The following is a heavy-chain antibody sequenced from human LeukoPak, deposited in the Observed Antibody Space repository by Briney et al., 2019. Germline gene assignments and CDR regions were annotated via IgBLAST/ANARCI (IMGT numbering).Heavy chain of an antibody. J-gene: IGHJ3*02. CDR3: ARDQDGYGEPTYAFDI. V-gene: IGHV3-33*01. Sequence: GRSLRLSCAASGFTFSSYGMHWVRQAPGKGLEWVAVIWYDGSNKYYADSVKGRFTISRDNSKNTLYLQMNSLRAEDTAVYYCARDQDGYGEPTYAFDIWGQGTMVTASS. CDR2: IWYDGSNK. D-gene: IGHD4-17*01. CDR1: GFTFSSYG.